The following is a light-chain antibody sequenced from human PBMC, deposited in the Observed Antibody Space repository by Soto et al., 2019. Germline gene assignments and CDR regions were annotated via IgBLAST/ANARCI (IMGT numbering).Light chain of an antibody. V-gene: IGKV3-15*01. CDR3: QQYNDWPPRWT. J-gene: IGKJ1*01. Sequence: EIVMTQSPATLSVSPGERATLSCRASQSVNTYLAWYQQKPGQAPRLLIYSASTRATGIPARFSGGGSGTEFTLTISSLQSEDFAVYICQQYNDWPPRWTFGQGTKVEIK. CDR2: SAS. CDR1: QSVNTY.